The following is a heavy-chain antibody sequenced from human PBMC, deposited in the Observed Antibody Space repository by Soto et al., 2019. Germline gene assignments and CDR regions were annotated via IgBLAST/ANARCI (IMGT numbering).Heavy chain of an antibody. Sequence: VQLQQSGPGLVKPSQTLSLTCAISGDSVSSNSATWGWIRQSPSRGLEWLGRTYYRSKWYNDYAVSVKSRITINPDTSNNQLSLQLNSVTPDDTAVYYCARLIGNSWLDSWGQGTLVTVSS. CDR3: ARLIGNSWLDS. J-gene: IGHJ5*01. CDR1: GDSVSSNSAT. CDR2: TYYRSKWYN. V-gene: IGHV6-1*01. D-gene: IGHD2-8*01.